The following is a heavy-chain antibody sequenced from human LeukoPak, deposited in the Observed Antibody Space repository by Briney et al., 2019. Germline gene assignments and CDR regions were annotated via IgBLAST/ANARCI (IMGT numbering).Heavy chain of an antibody. CDR2: ISGSGGST. CDR3: AKYYGSGSRLMYYFDY. V-gene: IGHV3-23*01. CDR1: GFTFSSYG. J-gene: IGHJ4*02. Sequence: GGSLRLSCAASGFTFSSYGMSWVRQAPGKGLEWVSAISGSGGSTYYADSVKGRFTISRDNSKNTLYLQMNSLRAEDTAVYYCAKYYGSGSRLMYYFDYWGQGTLVTVSS. D-gene: IGHD3-10*01.